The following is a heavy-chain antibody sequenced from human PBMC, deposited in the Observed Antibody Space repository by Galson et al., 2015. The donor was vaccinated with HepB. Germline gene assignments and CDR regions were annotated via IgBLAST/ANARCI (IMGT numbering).Heavy chain of an antibody. CDR2: INTNTGNP. CDR3: ARDRFTAMVKNFYYGMGG. CDR1: GYTFTNSA. V-gene: IGHV7-4-1*02. D-gene: IGHD5-18*01. J-gene: IGHJ6*02. Sequence: SVKVSCKASGYTFTNSAMNWVRQAPGQGLEWMGWINTNTGNPTYAQGFTGRFVFSLDTSVNTAYLQMNSLRAEDTAVYYCARDRFTAMVKNFYYGMGGWGQGTTVTVSS.